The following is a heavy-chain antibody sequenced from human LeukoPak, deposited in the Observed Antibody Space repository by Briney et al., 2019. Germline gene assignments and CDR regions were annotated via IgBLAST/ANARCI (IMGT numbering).Heavy chain of an antibody. D-gene: IGHD3-3*01. V-gene: IGHV4-39*01. CDR1: GGSISSSSYY. Sequence: PSETLSLTCTVSGGSISSSSYYWGWIRQPPGKGLEWIGSIYYSGSTYYNPSLKSRVTISVDTSKNQFSLKPSSVTAADTAVYYCARHGGGRYYDFWSGYQDYWGQGTLVTVSS. CDR2: IYYSGST. CDR3: ARHGGGRYYDFWSGYQDY. J-gene: IGHJ4*02.